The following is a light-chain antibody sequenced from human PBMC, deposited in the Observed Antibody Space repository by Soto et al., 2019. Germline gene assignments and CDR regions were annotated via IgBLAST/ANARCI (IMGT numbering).Light chain of an antibody. CDR1: SSDVGGYNY. Sequence: QSALTQPPSASGSPGQSVTISCTGTSSDVGGYNYVSWYQQHPGKAPKLMIYEDSKRPSGVPDRFSGSKSGNTASLTVSGLQAEDEADYYCSSYAGSNNRVVFGGGTKLTVL. CDR3: SSYAGSNNRVV. J-gene: IGLJ2*01. CDR2: EDS. V-gene: IGLV2-8*01.